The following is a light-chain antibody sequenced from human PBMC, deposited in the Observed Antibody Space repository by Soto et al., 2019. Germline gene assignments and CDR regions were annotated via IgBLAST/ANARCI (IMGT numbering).Light chain of an antibody. V-gene: IGKV1-5*01. Sequence: DIQMTQSPSTLSASVGDRVTITCLASQSISSWLAWYQQKPGKAPKLLIYDASSLESGVPSRFSGSGSGTEFTLTISSLQPDDFATYYCQQYNSYWGTFGQGTKV. CDR3: QQYNSYWGT. J-gene: IGKJ1*01. CDR1: QSISSW. CDR2: DAS.